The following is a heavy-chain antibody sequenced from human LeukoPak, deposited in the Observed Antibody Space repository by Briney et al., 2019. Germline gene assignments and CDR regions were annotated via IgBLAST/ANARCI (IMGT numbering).Heavy chain of an antibody. D-gene: IGHD6-13*01. CDR2: ISSNSNYI. J-gene: IGHJ6*03. V-gene: IGHV3-21*01. Sequence: GGSLRLSCAASGFTFSSYSMNWVRQAPGKGLEWVSSISSNSNYIYYADSVKGRFTISRDNAKNSLYLQMNSLRAEDTAVYYCAKGKVFQYLPNSSSWFYMDVWGKGTTVTISS. CDR1: GFTFSSYS. CDR3: AKGKVFQYLPNSSSWFYMDV.